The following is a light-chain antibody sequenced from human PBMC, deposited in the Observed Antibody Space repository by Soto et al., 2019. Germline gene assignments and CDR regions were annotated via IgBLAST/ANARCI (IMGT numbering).Light chain of an antibody. CDR2: GAS. V-gene: IGKV3-15*01. CDR1: QSVSSN. CDR3: QQYNNWYT. J-gene: IGKJ2*01. Sequence: EIVMTQSPATLSVSPGERATLSCRASQSVSSNLAWYQLKPGQAPRLLIYGASTRATGIPARFSGSGSGTEFTLTISSLQSEDFAVYYCQQYNNWYTFGQGTKVDI.